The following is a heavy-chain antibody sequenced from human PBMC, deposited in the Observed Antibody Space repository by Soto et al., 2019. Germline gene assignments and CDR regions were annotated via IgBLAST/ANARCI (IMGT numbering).Heavy chain of an antibody. CDR1: GYTFTSYG. CDR2: ISAYNGNT. Sequence: ASVKVSCMASGYTFTSYGISWVRQAPGQGLEWMGWISAYNGNTNYAQKLQGRVTMTTDTSTSTAYMELRSLRSDDTAVYYCARDHPRRDGYKITGYWGQGTLVTVSS. J-gene: IGHJ4*02. D-gene: IGHD5-12*01. V-gene: IGHV1-18*01. CDR3: ARDHPRRDGYKITGY.